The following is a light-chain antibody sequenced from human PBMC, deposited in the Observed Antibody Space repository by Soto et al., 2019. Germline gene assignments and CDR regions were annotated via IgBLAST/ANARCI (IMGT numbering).Light chain of an antibody. J-gene: IGKJ2*01. V-gene: IGKV1-5*03. Sequence: DIQMTQSPSTLSASVGDRVTITCRASQSISSWLAWYQQKPGRPPKLLIYKASSLESGVPSRFSGSGSGTEFTLTISSLQHDDFATYYCQQYDSYPVTFGQGTKLEIK. CDR1: QSISSW. CDR3: QQYDSYPVT. CDR2: KAS.